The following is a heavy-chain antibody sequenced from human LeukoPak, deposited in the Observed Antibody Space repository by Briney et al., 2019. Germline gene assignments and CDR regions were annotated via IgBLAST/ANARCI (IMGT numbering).Heavy chain of an antibody. CDR1: GGSISSYY. CDR2: INYSGST. J-gene: IGHJ3*02. CDR3: ATAIAVANDAFDI. Sequence: SETLSLTCTVSGGSISSYYWIWIRQPPGKGLEWIGYINYSGSTNYNPSLKSRVTISVDTSKNQFSLKLSSVTAADTAVYYCATAIAVANDAFDIWGQGTMVTV. D-gene: IGHD6-19*01. V-gene: IGHV4-59*01.